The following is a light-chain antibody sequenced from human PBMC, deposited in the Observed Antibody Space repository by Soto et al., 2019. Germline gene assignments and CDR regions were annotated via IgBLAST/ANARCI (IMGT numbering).Light chain of an antibody. V-gene: IGLV1-40*01. J-gene: IGLJ1*01. CDR1: SSNIGAGYD. CDR2: GNS. CDR3: QSYDSSMSGSGV. Sequence: QSVLTQPPSVSGAPGQRVTISCTGSSSNIGAGYDVHWYQQLPGTAPKLLIYGNSNRPSGVPDRFSGSKSGTSASLAITGLQAEDEDDYYCQSYDSSMSGSGVFGTGTKLTVL.